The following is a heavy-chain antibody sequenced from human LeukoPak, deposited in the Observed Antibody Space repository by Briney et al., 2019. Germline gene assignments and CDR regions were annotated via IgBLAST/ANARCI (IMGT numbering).Heavy chain of an antibody. Sequence: PGGSLRLSCAASGFTFSNSAMSWVRQAPGKDLEWVSGISDGGDATYYADSVKGRFTISRDNSKNTLYLQMNSLRAEDTAMYYCATTLLRASTYMDVWGKGTTVTVSS. CDR3: ATTLLRASTYMDV. CDR2: ISDGGDAT. D-gene: IGHD1-1*01. J-gene: IGHJ6*03. V-gene: IGHV3-23*01. CDR1: GFTFSNSA.